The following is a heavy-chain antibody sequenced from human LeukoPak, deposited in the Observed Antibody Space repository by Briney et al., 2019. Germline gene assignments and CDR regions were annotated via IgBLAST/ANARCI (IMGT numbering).Heavy chain of an antibody. CDR3: ARANSSGWVYILRYYYYYMDV. J-gene: IGHJ6*03. D-gene: IGHD6-19*01. CDR2: IISSSSYI. Sequence: GGSLRLSCAASGFTFSSYSMNWVRQTPGKGLEWVSSIISSSSYIYYADSVKGRFTISRDNAKNSLYLQMNSLRAEDTAVYYCARANSSGWVYILRYYYYYMDVWGKGTTVTISS. CDR1: GFTFSSYS. V-gene: IGHV3-21*04.